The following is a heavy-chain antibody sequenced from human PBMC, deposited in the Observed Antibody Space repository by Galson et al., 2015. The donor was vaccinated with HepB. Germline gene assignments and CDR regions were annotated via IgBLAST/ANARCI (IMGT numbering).Heavy chain of an antibody. CDR1: GFTFDDYA. Sequence: SLRLSCAASGFTFDDYAMHWVRHAPGKGLEWVSGISWNSGSIGYADSVKGRFTISRDNAKNSLYLQMNSLRAEDTALYYCAKDLKGFGELFSGFDPWGQGTLVTVSS. J-gene: IGHJ5*02. V-gene: IGHV3-9*01. CDR3: AKDLKGFGELFSGFDP. CDR2: ISWNSGSI. D-gene: IGHD3-10*01.